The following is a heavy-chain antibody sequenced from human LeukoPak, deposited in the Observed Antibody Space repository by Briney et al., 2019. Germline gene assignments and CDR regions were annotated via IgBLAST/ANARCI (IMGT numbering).Heavy chain of an antibody. J-gene: IGHJ6*02. CDR2: ISSTGGTI. CDR1: GFTFRNYL. V-gene: IGHV3-48*04. D-gene: IGHD2-8*01. CDR3: ARDPGPNAGGDYYYGMDV. Sequence: GGSLRLSCAASGFTFRNYLMNWVRQAPGKGLEWVSFISSTGGTIYYADSVKGRFTVSRDNAKDSLYLQMNSLRAEDTAVYYCARDPGPNAGGDYYYGMDVWGQGTTVTVSS.